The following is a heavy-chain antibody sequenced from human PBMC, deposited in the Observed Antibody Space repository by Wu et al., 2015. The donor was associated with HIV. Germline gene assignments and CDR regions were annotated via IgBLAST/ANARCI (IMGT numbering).Heavy chain of an antibody. V-gene: IGHV1-2*02. Sequence: QVQLVQSGAEVKEPGSSVKVSCKASGYTFTGYYMHWARQAPGQGLEWMGWINPNSGGTNYAQKFQGRVTMTRDTSISTAYMELSRLRSDDTAVYYCAREKGIAVAALDYWGQGTLVTVSS. J-gene: IGHJ4*02. CDR1: GYTFTGYY. CDR3: AREKGIAVAALDY. D-gene: IGHD6-19*01. CDR2: INPNSGGT.